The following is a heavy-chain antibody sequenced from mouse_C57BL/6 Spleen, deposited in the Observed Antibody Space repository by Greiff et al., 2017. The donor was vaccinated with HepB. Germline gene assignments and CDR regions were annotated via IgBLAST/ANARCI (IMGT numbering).Heavy chain of an antibody. V-gene: IGHV1-55*01. Sequence: LQQSGAELVKPGASVKMSCKASGYTFTSYWITWVKQRPGQGLEWIGDIYPGSGSTNYNEKFKSKATLTVDTSSSTAYMQLSSLTSEDSAVYYCARNEGHYYGSSPYWYFDVWGTGTTVTVSS. CDR2: IYPGSGST. CDR3: ARNEGHYYGSSPYWYFDV. D-gene: IGHD1-1*01. J-gene: IGHJ1*03. CDR1: GYTFTSYW.